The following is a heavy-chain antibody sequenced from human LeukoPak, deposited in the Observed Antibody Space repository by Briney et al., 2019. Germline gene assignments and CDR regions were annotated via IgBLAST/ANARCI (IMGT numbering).Heavy chain of an antibody. CDR1: GGTISSGGYY. V-gene: IGHV4-31*03. J-gene: IGHJ6*02. CDR3: ARSEYQLPHYYYYYGMDV. D-gene: IGHD2-2*01. CDR2: IYYSGST. Sequence: SQTLSLTCTVSGGTISSGGYYWSWIRQHPGKGLEWIRYIYYSGSTYYNPSLKSRVTISVDTSKNQFSLKLSSVTAADTAVYYCARSEYQLPHYYYYYGMDVWGQGTTVTVSS.